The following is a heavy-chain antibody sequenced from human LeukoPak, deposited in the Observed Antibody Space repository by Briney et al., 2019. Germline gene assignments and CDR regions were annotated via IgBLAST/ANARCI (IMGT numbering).Heavy chain of an antibody. Sequence: SETLSLTCAVSGYSISSGYYWGWIRQPPGKGLEWIGSIYHSGSTYYNPSLKSRVTISVDTSKNQFSLKLSSVTAADTAVYYCASSDIRFGEPYLGYWGQGTLVTVSS. D-gene: IGHD3-10*01. CDR1: GYSISSGYY. CDR2: IYHSGST. CDR3: ASSDIRFGEPYLGY. J-gene: IGHJ4*02. V-gene: IGHV4-38-2*01.